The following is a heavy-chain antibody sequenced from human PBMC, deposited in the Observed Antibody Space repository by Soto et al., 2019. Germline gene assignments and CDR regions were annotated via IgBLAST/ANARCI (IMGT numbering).Heavy chain of an antibody. CDR1: GFSFNSYS. D-gene: IGHD3-3*01. V-gene: IGHV3-48*01. CDR3: ARSAFGVVTQDAFDI. CDR2: ISSGSMTI. J-gene: IGHJ3*02. Sequence: GGSLRLSCAASGFSFNSYSMNWVRQAPGKGLEWVSYISSGSMTIYYADSVKGRFTISREKPKNSLFLQMNSLRAEDTAVYYCARSAFGVVTQDAFDIWGQGTMVTVSS.